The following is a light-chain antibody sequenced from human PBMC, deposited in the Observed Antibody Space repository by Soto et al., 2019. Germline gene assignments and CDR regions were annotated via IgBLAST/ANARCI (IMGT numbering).Light chain of an antibody. CDR1: QSVSSSY. CDR3: QQYGSSPFT. V-gene: IGKV3-20*01. CDR2: GAS. J-gene: IGKJ3*01. Sequence: ESVLTQSPGTLSMSPGERATLSCRASQSVSSSYSAWYQQKPGQAPGLLIYGASRRATGIPDRFSGSGSGTHFTLTISRLEPEDFAAYYCQQYGSSPFTFGPGNKVDIK.